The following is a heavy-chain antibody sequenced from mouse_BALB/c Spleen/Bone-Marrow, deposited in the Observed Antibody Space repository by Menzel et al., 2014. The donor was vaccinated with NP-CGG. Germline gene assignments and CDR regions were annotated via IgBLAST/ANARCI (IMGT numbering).Heavy chain of an antibody. J-gene: IGHJ3*01. CDR1: GFTFSSYT. Sequence: EVKVVESGGGLVQPGGSLKLSCAASGFTFSSYTMSWVRHTPEKRLEWVAYISNGGGSTYYPDTVKGRFTISRDNAKNTLYLQMSSLKSEDTAMYYCARHEGRGFAYWGQGTLVTVSA. CDR2: ISNGGGST. D-gene: IGHD3-3*01. V-gene: IGHV5-12-2*01. CDR3: ARHEGRGFAY.